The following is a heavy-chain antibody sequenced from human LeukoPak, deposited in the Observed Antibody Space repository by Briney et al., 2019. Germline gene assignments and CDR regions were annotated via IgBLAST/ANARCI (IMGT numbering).Heavy chain of an antibody. J-gene: IGHJ5*02. V-gene: IGHV4-4*02. CDR1: GGSIISSDW. Sequence: SGTLSLTCAVSGGSIISSDWWSWVRQPPGKGLEWIGEISESGSTNYNPSLKSRVTISVDKSKNQFSLKLSSVTAADTAVYYCARLLGWSGPINWFDPWGRGTLVTVSS. D-gene: IGHD3-3*01. CDR2: ISESGST. CDR3: ARLLGWSGPINWFDP.